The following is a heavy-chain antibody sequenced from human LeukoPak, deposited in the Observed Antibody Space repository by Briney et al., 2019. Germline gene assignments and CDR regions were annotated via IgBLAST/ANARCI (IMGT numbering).Heavy chain of an antibody. CDR1: GFTFCDYS. CDR3: AREGYYGAFDS. V-gene: IGHV3-48*02. CDR2: IGANSAI. Sequence: GGSLRLSCAASGFTFCDYSMNWVRKAPGKGLEWVSYIGANSAIYYADSVKGRFTISRDNAKNSLSLQMNSLRDDDTAVYYCAREGYYGAFDSWGQGTMVTVSS. J-gene: IGHJ3*02. D-gene: IGHD3-10*01.